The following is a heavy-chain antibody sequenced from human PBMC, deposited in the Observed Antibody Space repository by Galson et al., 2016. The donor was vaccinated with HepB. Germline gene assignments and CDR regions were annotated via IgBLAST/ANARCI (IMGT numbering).Heavy chain of an antibody. Sequence: SVKVSCKASGYTFTNYYMHWVRQAPGQGLEWMGVINPSGDITSYAQKFEGRVTVIRDTSTSTVYMELSTLRSEDTAVYYCAREPMIAVLAANNWFDPWGQGTLVTVSS. D-gene: IGHD3-22*01. CDR1: GYTFTNYY. CDR3: AREPMIAVLAANNWFDP. J-gene: IGHJ5*02. V-gene: IGHV1-46*01. CDR2: INPSGDIT.